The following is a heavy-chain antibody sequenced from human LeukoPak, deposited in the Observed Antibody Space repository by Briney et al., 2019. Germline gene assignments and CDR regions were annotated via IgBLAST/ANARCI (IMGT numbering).Heavy chain of an antibody. D-gene: IGHD6-13*01. V-gene: IGHV4-39*01. Sequence: SETLSLTCTISSGSISSSSYYWGWIRQPPGKGLEWIGTMSNSGTTYYNPSLKSRVTISGDMSKNQFSLKLTSVTAADTAVFYCARRSQTTAGRGIDYWGQGTLVTVSS. CDR1: SGSISSSSYY. J-gene: IGHJ4*02. CDR3: ARRSQTTAGRGIDY. CDR2: MSNSGTT.